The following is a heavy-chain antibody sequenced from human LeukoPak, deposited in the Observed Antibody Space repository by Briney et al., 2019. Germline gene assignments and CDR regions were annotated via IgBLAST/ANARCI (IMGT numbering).Heavy chain of an antibody. CDR2: ISSRGST. J-gene: IGHJ4*02. V-gene: IGHV4-61*02. D-gene: IGHD2-8*01. Sequence: PSQTLSLTCTVSGGSISSSTYYWSWIRQPAGKGLEWIGRISSRGSTNSNPSLKSRVTMSVDTSKNQFSLKLSSVTAADTAVYYCARDGVSSPFDYWGQGTLVTVSS. CDR3: ARDGVSSPFDY. CDR1: GGSISSSTYY.